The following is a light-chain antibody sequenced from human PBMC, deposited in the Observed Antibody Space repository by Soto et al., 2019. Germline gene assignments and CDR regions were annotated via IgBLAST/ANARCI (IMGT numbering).Light chain of an antibody. V-gene: IGKV3-11*01. Sequence: ENVLTQSPATLSLSPGERATLSCRASQSISTYVAWYQPTPGQAPRLLIHDTSNRATGIPDRFSGSGSGSGFTFTIHSLEPEDFAVYFCQQRTNWPYWWTFGQGTKVEIK. CDR1: QSISTY. J-gene: IGKJ1*01. CDR3: QQRTNWPYWWT. CDR2: DTS.